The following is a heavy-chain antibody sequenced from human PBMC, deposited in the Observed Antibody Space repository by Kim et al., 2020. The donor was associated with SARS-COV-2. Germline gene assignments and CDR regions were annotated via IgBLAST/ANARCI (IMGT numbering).Heavy chain of an antibody. J-gene: IGHJ4*02. CDR1: GFSFSDNA. CDR2: IWYDGSNK. Sequence: GGSLRLSCAASGFSFSDNAMHWVRQAPGKGLEWVAIIWYDGSNKYYADSVKGRFTVSRDNSKNTVYLQMNSLRPDDTGVYYCARGGIKARIDFWGQGTL. D-gene: IGHD6-6*01. CDR3: ARGGIKARIDF. V-gene: IGHV3-33*01.